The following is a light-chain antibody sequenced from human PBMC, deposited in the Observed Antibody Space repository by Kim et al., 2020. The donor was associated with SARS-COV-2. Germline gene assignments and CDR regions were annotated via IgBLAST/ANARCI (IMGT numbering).Light chain of an antibody. J-gene: IGLJ2*01. CDR3: QAWDSGTVV. CDR1: KLGDKH. V-gene: IGLV3-1*01. CDR2: YDN. Sequence: VSPGRTASITGSGDKLGDKHACWYQQKPGQSPVLVIYYDNKRPSGIRERFSGSNSGNTATLTISGTQAMDEADYYCQAWDSGTVVFGGGTQLTVL.